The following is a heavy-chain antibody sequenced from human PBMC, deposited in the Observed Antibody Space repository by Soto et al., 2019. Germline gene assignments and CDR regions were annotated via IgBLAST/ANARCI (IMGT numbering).Heavy chain of an antibody. Sequence: EVQLLESGGDLVQPGGSLTLSCAASGFAFNAYATNWVRQAPGKGLAWVSAISGGGGAIYYADSVKGRFTISRDNSKNTLYLHMSSLGAEDTANYYCARSVSSIEPADYWGQGTLVTVSS. CDR1: GFAFNAYA. CDR2: ISGGGGAI. J-gene: IGHJ4*02. V-gene: IGHV3-23*01. CDR3: ARSVSSIEPADY. D-gene: IGHD3-3*01.